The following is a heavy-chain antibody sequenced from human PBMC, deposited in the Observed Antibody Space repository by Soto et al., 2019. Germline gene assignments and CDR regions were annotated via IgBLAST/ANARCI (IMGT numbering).Heavy chain of an antibody. D-gene: IGHD6-6*01. CDR3: ARDMVGIAARHFVYYGMDV. CDR2: INPNSGCT. J-gene: IGHJ6*02. Sequence: GASVKVSFKASGYTFTGYYMHWLRQAPGQGLEWMGWINPNSGCTNYAQKFQGWVTMTRDTSISTAYMELSRLRSDDTAVYYCARDMVGIAARHFVYYGMDVWGQGTTVTVSS. CDR1: GYTFTGYY. V-gene: IGHV1-2*04.